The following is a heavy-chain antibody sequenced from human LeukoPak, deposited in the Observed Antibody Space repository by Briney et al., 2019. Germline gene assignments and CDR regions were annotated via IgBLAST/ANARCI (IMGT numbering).Heavy chain of an antibody. CDR2: IISKAYGGTT. CDR1: GFTFGDYA. CDR3: TRDPGYNWNDLPVDY. D-gene: IGHD1-1*01. V-gene: IGHV3-49*03. Sequence: GGSLRLSCTASGFTFGDYAMSWFRRAPGKGLEWVGFIISKAYGGTTEYAASVKGRFTISRDDSKSIAYLQMNSLKTEDTAVYYCTRDPGYNWNDLPVDYWGQGTLVTVSS. J-gene: IGHJ4*02.